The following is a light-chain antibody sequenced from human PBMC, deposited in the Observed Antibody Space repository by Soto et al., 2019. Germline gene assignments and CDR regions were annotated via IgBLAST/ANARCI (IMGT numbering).Light chain of an antibody. CDR1: QSLLHRNGYNY. J-gene: IGKJ5*01. CDR3: WQSIQIPIT. V-gene: IGKV2-28*01. Sequence: DMGMAQSPLCLPVTPGEPASISCRSSQSLLHRNGYNYLDWYPQKPGQSPQLLIYLGSNRASGVPDRFSGSGSGTDFTLKISRVEAEDVGVYSCWQSIQIPITFGKGTRLEN. CDR2: LGS.